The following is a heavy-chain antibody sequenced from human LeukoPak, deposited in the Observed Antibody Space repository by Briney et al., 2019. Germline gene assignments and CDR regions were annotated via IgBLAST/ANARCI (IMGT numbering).Heavy chain of an antibody. V-gene: IGHV3-66*01. CDR2: IYSGGST. J-gene: IGHJ6*02. CDR1: GFTFSSYW. Sequence: GGSLRLSCAASGFTFSSYWMSWVRQAPGKGLEWVSVIYSGGSTYYADSVKGRFTISRDNSKNTLYLQMNSLRAEDTAVYYCARDNRWYSDSSGYYNYYYYGMDVWGQGTTVTVSS. CDR3: ARDNRWYSDSSGYYNYYYYGMDV. D-gene: IGHD3-22*01.